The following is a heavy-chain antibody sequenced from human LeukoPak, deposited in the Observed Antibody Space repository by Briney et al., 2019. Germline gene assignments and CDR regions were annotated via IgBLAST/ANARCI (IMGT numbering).Heavy chain of an antibody. V-gene: IGHV5-51*01. CDR1: GYSFTSYW. J-gene: IGHJ4*02. D-gene: IGHD3-22*01. Sequence: GESLKISCKGSGYSFTSYWIGWVRQMPGKGLEWVGIIYPGDSDTRYSPSFQGQVTISADKSISTAYLQWSSLKASDTAMYYCARAGYYDSSGQYYFDYWGQGTLVTVSS. CDR2: IYPGDSDT. CDR3: ARAGYYDSSGQYYFDY.